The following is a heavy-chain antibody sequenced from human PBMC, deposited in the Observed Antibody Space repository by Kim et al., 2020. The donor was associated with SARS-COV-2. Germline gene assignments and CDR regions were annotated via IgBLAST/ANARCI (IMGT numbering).Heavy chain of an antibody. CDR1: GYTFTGYY. Sequence: ASVMVSCKASGYTFTGYYMHWVRQAPGQGLEWMGWINPNSGGTNYAQKFQGRVTMTRDTSISTAYMELSRLRSDDTAVYYCARYGPGYSSGWYVWFDPWGQGTLVTVSS. CDR3: ARYGPGYSSGWYVWFDP. J-gene: IGHJ5*02. D-gene: IGHD6-19*01. V-gene: IGHV1-2*02. CDR2: INPNSGGT.